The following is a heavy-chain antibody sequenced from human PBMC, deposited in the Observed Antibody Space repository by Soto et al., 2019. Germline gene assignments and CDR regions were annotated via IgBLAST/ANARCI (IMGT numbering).Heavy chain of an antibody. D-gene: IGHD2-2*01. CDR2: INSDGSST. J-gene: IGHJ6*02. CDR1: GFTFSSYW. Sequence: EVQLVESGGGLVQPGGSLRLSCAASGFTFSSYWMHWVRQAPGKGLVWVSRINSDGSSTSYADSVKGRFTISRDNAKNTLYLQMNSLRAEDTAVYYCASGGEDVVVAAGMVGEVDYYYGMDVWGQGTTVTVSS. CDR3: ASGGEDVVVAAGMVGEVDYYYGMDV. V-gene: IGHV3-74*01.